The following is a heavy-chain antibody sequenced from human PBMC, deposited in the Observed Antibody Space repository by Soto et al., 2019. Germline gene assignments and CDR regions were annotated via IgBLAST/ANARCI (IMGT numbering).Heavy chain of an antibody. D-gene: IGHD6-25*01. CDR2: ISIVASTI. V-gene: IGHV3-11*01. CDR1: GFSFSDYY. J-gene: IGHJ6*02. CDR3: ARERTRLHYGMDV. Sequence: QVQLVESGGGLVKPGGSLRLSCAASGFSFSDYYMTWVRQAPGRGLEWVSYISIVASTIYYADSVRGRFTISRDNAKNSLYLQMNSLTTEDTAVYYCARERTRLHYGMDVWGQGTTVTVSS.